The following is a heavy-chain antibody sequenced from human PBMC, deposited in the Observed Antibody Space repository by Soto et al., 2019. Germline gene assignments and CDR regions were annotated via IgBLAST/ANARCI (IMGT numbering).Heavy chain of an antibody. Sequence: QVQLVQSGAEVKKPGASVKVSCKASGYTFSDYDINWVRQAPGQGLEWMGWMNPNSGNTQTQKFLGRLIMTRDTSISTAYMELSGLESDDTAVYFCARGGTQEWLADAIDIWGQGTMVTVSS. CDR3: ARGGTQEWLADAIDI. V-gene: IGHV1-8*01. CDR1: GYTFSDYD. CDR2: MNPNSGNT. J-gene: IGHJ3*02. D-gene: IGHD6-19*01.